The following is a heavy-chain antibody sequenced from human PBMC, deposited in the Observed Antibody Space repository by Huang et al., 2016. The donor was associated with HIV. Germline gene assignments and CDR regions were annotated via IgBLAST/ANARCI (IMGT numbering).Heavy chain of an antibody. CDR2: IRGSDNTT. Sequence: EVKLLESGGGLVQPGGSLRLSCAASGFSFSSYTMTWVRQAQGKGLEWVSSIRGSDNTTFYADSVKGRFTISRDNSKNTLYLQMKSLRVDDTAVYYCAKDRVAGTGHCFDPWGQGTLVTVSS. CDR1: GFSFSSYT. J-gene: IGHJ5*02. CDR3: AKDRVAGTGHCFDP. V-gene: IGHV3-23*01. D-gene: IGHD6-19*01.